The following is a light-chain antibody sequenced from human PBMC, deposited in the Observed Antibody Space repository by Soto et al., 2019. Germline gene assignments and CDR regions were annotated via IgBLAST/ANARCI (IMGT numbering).Light chain of an antibody. CDR3: MQPLDLPVT. CDR2: LAS. J-gene: IGKJ5*01. V-gene: IGKV2-28*01. CDR1: ESLLHTNAYHY. Sequence: ETLLTPLLVSVSATPGDRASISCMCSESLLHTNAYHYLDWYLQKPGQSPQLLIYLASYRASGVPDRFSGSGSGTEFTLRISRVEAEDVGVYYCMQPLDLPVTFGQGTRLEIK.